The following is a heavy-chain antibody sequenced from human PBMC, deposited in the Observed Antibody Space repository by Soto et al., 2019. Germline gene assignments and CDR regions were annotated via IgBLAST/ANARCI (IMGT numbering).Heavy chain of an antibody. V-gene: IGHV1-46*01. D-gene: IGHD1-1*01. CDR3: ARGGTGTADYYYYYGMDV. CDR1: GYTFTSYY. CDR2: INPSGGST. J-gene: IGHJ6*02. Sequence: ASVKVSCKASGYTFTSYYMHWVRQAPGQGLEWMGIINPSGGSTSYAQKFQGRVTMTRDTSTSTVYMELSSLRSEDTAVYYCARGGTGTADYYYYYGMDVWGQGTTVTVSS.